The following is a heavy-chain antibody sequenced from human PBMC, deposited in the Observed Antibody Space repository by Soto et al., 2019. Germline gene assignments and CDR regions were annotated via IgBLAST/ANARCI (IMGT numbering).Heavy chain of an antibody. CDR3: ARASIRGGNFASHFGMDV. Sequence: SETLSLTGIFSGYSMSGYCWTWIRQSPGKGLEWIGYMYYSGSTDYNPSLKSRVTISVDTSNNQFSLKLNSVTAADTAVYYCARASIRGGNFASHFGMDVWGQGTTVTVSS. CDR1: GYSMSGYC. V-gene: IGHV4-59*01. CDR2: MYYSGST. J-gene: IGHJ6*02. D-gene: IGHD4-4*01.